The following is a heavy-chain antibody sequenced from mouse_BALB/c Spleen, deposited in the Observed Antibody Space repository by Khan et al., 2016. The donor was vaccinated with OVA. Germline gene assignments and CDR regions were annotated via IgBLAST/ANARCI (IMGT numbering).Heavy chain of an antibody. V-gene: IGHV5-17*02. Sequence: EVELVESGGGLVQPGGSRKLSCAATGFTFSSFVMHWVRQAPEKGLEWVAYISSGSSTIYYADTVKGRFTISRDNPKNTLFLQMTSLRSEDTAMYYCATYGWWDWGAGTTVTVSS. D-gene: IGHD1-1*01. J-gene: IGHJ1*01. CDR2: ISSGSSTI. CDR1: GFTFSSFV. CDR3: ATYGWWD.